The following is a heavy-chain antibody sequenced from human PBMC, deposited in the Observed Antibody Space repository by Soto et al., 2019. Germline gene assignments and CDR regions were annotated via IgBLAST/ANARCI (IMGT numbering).Heavy chain of an antibody. V-gene: IGHV1-8*01. CDR3: ARGSYIVVVPAASAQNWFDP. CDR1: GYTFTSYD. CDR2: MNPNSGNT. Sequence: ASVKVSCKXSGYTFTSYDINWVRQATGQGLEWMGWMNPNSGNTGYAQKFQGRVTMTRNTSISTAYMELSSLRSEDTAVYYCARGSYIVVVPAASAQNWFDPWGQGTLVTVSS. J-gene: IGHJ5*02. D-gene: IGHD2-2*01.